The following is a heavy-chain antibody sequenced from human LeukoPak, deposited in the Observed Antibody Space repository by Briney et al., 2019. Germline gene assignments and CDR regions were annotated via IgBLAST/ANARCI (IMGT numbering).Heavy chain of an antibody. CDR2: IIPIFGTA. CDR1: GYTFTSYY. V-gene: IGHV1-69*05. CDR3: ATYDSSGYPHYFDY. D-gene: IGHD3-22*01. J-gene: IGHJ4*02. Sequence: SVKVSCKASGYTFTSYYMHWVRQAPGQGLEWMGGIIPIFGTANYAQKFQGRVTITTDESTSTAYMELSSLRSEDTAVYYCATYDSSGYPHYFDYWGQGTLVTVSS.